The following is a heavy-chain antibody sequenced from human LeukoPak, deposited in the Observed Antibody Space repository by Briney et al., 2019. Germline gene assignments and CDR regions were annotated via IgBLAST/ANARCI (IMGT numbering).Heavy chain of an antibody. Sequence: GGSLRLYCAASGFTFSTYTMYWVRHPPGKGLEWVSIIGSSGGGIHYADSVKGRFTISRDNSKNALYLQMNSLRVEDTAVYYCAIDPNWGTHSWGQGVLVTVSS. CDR1: GFTFSTYT. D-gene: IGHD7-27*01. V-gene: IGHV3-23*01. J-gene: IGHJ4*02. CDR2: IGSSGGGI. CDR3: AIDPNWGTHS.